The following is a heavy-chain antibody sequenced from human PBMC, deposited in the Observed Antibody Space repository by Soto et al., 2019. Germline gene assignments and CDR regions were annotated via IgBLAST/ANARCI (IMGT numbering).Heavy chain of an antibody. Sequence: PGGPLRLSCAASGFTFRSFWMHWARQAPGKGLMWVSRITNDGSATDYADSVRGRYTISRDNAENMLYLQLNNLRADDTAVYYCARDAAPGYFDLWGRGTLVTVSS. CDR1: GFTFRSFW. V-gene: IGHV3-74*01. D-gene: IGHD6-25*01. CDR3: ARDAAPGYFDL. CDR2: ITNDGSAT. J-gene: IGHJ2*01.